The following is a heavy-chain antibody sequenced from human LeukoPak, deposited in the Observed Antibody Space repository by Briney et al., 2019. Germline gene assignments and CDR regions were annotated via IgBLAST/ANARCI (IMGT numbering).Heavy chain of an antibody. CDR2: TNHSGST. CDR3: ARSAYYYYYYMDV. V-gene: IGHV4-34*01. Sequence: PSETLSLTCAVYGGSFSGYYWSWIRQPPGKGLEWIGETNHSGSTNYNPSLKSRVTISVDTSKNQFSLKLSSVTAADTAVYYCARSAYYYYYYMDVWGKRTTVTVSS. CDR1: GGSFSGYY. J-gene: IGHJ6*03.